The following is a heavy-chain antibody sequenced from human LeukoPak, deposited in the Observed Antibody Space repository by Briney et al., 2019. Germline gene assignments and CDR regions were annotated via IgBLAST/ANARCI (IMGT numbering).Heavy chain of an antibody. J-gene: IGHJ5*02. CDR3: ARHLGQQLVPGWFDP. V-gene: IGHV4-34*01. D-gene: IGHD6-6*01. CDR1: GGSFSGYY. CDR2: INHSGST. Sequence: SETLSLTCAVYGGSFSGYYWSRIRQPPGKGLEWIGEINHSGSTYYNPSLKSRVTISVDTSKNQFSLKLSSVTVADTAVYYCARHLGQQLVPGWFDPWGQGTLVTVSS.